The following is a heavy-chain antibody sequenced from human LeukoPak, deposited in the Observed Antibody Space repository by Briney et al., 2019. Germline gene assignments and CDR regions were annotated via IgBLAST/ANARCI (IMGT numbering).Heavy chain of an antibody. V-gene: IGHV3-30*18. CDR2: ISYDGSNK. CDR3: AKGGSSWTWVDY. CDR1: GFTFSSHG. D-gene: IGHD6-13*01. J-gene: IGHJ4*02. Sequence: GRSLRLSCAASGFTFSSHGMHWVRQAPSKGLEWVAVISYDGSNKYYTDSVKGRFTISRDNSKNTLYLQMNSLRAEDTAVYYCAKGGSSWTWVDYWGQGTLVTVSS.